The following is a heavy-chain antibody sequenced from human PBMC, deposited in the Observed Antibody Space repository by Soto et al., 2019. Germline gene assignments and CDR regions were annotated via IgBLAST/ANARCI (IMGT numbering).Heavy chain of an antibody. CDR1: GGSISSYY. CDR3: ARDNGWDSSGYYERGFDY. Sequence: SETLSLTCTVSGGSISSYYWSWIRQPPGKGLEWIGYIYYSGSTNYNPSLKSRVTISVDTSKNQFSLKLSSVTAADTAVYYCARDNGWDSSGYYERGFDYWGQGTLVTVSS. CDR2: IYYSGST. J-gene: IGHJ4*02. D-gene: IGHD3-22*01. V-gene: IGHV4-59*01.